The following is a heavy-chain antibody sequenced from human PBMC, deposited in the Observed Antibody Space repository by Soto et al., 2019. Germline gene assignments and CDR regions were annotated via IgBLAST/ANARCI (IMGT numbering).Heavy chain of an antibody. CDR2: INPNSGNI. D-gene: IGHD3-10*01. V-gene: IGHV1-8*01. Sequence: ASVEVSCKASGNTFTSYDINWVRQATGHGLEWMGWINPNSGNIGYAQKFQGRVTMTRDTAIGTAYMEVSRLRSDDTAVYYCAGGRASASYYLLDYWGQGTLVTVPQ. CDR1: GNTFTSYD. J-gene: IGHJ4*02. CDR3: AGGRASASYYLLDY.